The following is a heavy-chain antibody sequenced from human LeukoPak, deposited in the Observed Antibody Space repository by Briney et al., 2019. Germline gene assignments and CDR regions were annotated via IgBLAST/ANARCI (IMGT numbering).Heavy chain of an antibody. D-gene: IGHD6-13*01. V-gene: IGHV1-24*01. CDR1: GYTLTDLS. J-gene: IGHJ3*02. CDR3: ATERNVWYEQAFDAFDI. CDR2: FDPEDDRT. Sequence: ASVKVSCKVSGYTLTDLSMRWVRQAPGKGLEWMGGFDPEDDRTIYAQKFKGRVTMTEDTSADTAYMELSSLRSEDTAVYYCATERNVWYEQAFDAFDIWGQGTMVTVSP.